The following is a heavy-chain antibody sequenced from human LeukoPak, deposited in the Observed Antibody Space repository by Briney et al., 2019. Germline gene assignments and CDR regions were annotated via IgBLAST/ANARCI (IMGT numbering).Heavy chain of an antibody. D-gene: IGHD3-22*01. CDR1: GFTFSSYS. V-gene: IGHV3-48*01. CDR2: ISSSSSTI. CDR3: AREPWGYYDSSGYYLGYFDY. J-gene: IGHJ4*02. Sequence: GGSLRLSCAASGFTFSSYSMYWVRQAPGKGLEWVSYISSSSSTIYYADSVKGRFTISRDNAKNSLYLQMNSLRAEDTAVYYCAREPWGYYDSSGYYLGYFDYWGQGTLVTVSS.